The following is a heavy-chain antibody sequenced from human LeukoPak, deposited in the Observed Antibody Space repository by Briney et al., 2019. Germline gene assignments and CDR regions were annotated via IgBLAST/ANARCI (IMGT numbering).Heavy chain of an antibody. V-gene: IGHV1-69*05. CDR2: IIPVFRRP. CDR3: ARGKCSGDCYIFSWFDP. CDR1: GDTIKYNG. Sequence: ASVKVSCEASGDTIKYNGISWLRQAPGQGLEWMGGIIPVFRRPNYAQKFQDRVTITTDESSRTVYMELRSLRSEDTAVYYCARGKCSGDCYIFSWFDPWGQGTLVTVSS. J-gene: IGHJ5*02. D-gene: IGHD2-21*02.